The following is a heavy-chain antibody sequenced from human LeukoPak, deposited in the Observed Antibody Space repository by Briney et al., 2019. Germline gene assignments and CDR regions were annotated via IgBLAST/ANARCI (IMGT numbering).Heavy chain of an antibody. CDR2: IYYSGST. CDR1: GGSISSSSYY. Sequence: SETLSLTCTVSGGSISSSSYYWGWICQPPGKGLEWIGSIYYSGSTYYNPSLKSRVTISVDTSKNQFSLKLSSVTAADTAVYYCASEWELLRIAFDIWGQGTMVTVSS. CDR3: ASEWELLRIAFDI. V-gene: IGHV4-39*01. D-gene: IGHD1-26*01. J-gene: IGHJ3*02.